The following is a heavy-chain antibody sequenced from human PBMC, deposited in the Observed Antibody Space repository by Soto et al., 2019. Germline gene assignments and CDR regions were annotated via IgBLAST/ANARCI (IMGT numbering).Heavy chain of an antibody. CDR1: GGSFSGYY. J-gene: IGHJ4*02. D-gene: IGHD3-16*02. V-gene: IGHV4-34*01. CDR2: INHSGST. CDR3: ARELRLGELSPFDY. Sequence: QVQLQQWGAGLLKPSETLSLTCAVYGGSFSGYYWSWIRQPPGKGLEWIGEINHSGSTNYNPSLKSRVTXXVXTYXNQFSLKLSSVTAADTAVYYCARELRLGELSPFDYWGQGTLVTVSS.